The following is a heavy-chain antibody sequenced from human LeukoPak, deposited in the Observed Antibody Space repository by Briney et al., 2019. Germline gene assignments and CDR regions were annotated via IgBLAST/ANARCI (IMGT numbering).Heavy chain of an antibody. CDR2: IYYSGST. CDR3: ASGYNWNP. J-gene: IGHJ5*02. V-gene: IGHV4-39*07. Sequence: SETLSLTCTVSGGSISSSSYYWGWIRQPPGKGLEWIGSIYYSGSTYYNPPLKSRVTISVDTSKNQFSLKLSSVTAADTAVYYCASGYNWNPWGQGTLVTVSS. D-gene: IGHD1-20*01. CDR1: GGSISSSSYY.